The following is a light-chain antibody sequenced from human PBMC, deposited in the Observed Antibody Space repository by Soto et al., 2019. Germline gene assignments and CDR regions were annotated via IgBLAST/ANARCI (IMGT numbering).Light chain of an antibody. CDR1: QSVSSSY. V-gene: IGKV3-20*01. Sequence: EIVLTQSPGTLSLSPGERATLSCRASQSVSSSYLAWYQQKPGQAPRLLIYGASGRATGIPDKFSGSGSGTDFTLTISRLEPEDFAVYYCQQYGSSPCPFGPGTKVDIK. CDR3: QQYGSSPCP. J-gene: IGKJ3*01. CDR2: GAS.